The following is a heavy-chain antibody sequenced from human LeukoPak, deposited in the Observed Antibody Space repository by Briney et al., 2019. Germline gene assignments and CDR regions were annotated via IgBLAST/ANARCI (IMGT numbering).Heavy chain of an antibody. CDR1: GFTFSSYG. CDR3: ARDRHVYYDILTGYASYFEY. D-gene: IGHD3-9*01. V-gene: IGHV3-30*02. Sequence: PGGSQRLSCAASGFTFSSYGMHWVRQAPGKGLGWVAFIRYDGNNNFYADSVKVRFSISRDNSKNTLYLQMNSLRPEDTAVYYCARDRHVYYDILTGYASYFEYWGQGALVTVSS. J-gene: IGHJ4*02. CDR2: IRYDGNNN.